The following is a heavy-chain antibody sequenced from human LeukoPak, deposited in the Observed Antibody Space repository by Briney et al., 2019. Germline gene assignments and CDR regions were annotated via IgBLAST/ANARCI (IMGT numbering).Heavy chain of an antibody. Sequence: GGSLRLSCAASGFTFSKYWMHWVRQGPGKGLVWVSRINSDGSSTSYADSVKGRFTISRDNSKSMLYLQMNGLRPEDTAVYYCSRDGPRDYDILTALDYWGQGTVVSVSS. J-gene: IGHJ4*02. D-gene: IGHD3-9*01. CDR1: GFTFSKYW. CDR3: SRDGPRDYDILTALDY. V-gene: IGHV3-74*01. CDR2: INSDGSST.